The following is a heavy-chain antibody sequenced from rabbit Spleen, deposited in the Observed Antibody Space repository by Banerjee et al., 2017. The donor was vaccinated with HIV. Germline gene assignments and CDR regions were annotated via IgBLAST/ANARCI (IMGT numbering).Heavy chain of an antibody. Sequence: QLKETGGGLVQPGGSLKVSCKASGFDFSNYGVSWVRQAPGKGLEWIGYIEPIFGNTYYANWVNGRFTISSHNAQNTLFLQLSSLTAADTATYFCVRDQAGDADYGPYYLNLWGPGTLVTVS. J-gene: IGHJ4*01. CDR1: GFDFSNYG. CDR2: IEPIFGNT. CDR3: VRDQAGDADYGPYYLNL. D-gene: IGHD2-1*01. V-gene: IGHV1S7*01.